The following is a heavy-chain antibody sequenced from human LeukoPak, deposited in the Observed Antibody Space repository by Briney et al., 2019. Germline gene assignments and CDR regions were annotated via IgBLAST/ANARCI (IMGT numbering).Heavy chain of an antibody. CDR2: INPNSGGT. CDR3: ARDFTTGSIAVDY. Sequence: ASVKVSSKASGYTFTGYYMHWVRQAPGQGRGWMGWINPNSGGTNYAQKFQGRVTMTRDTSISTAYMELSRLRSDDTAVYYCARDFTTGSIAVDYWGQGTLVTVSS. J-gene: IGHJ4*02. D-gene: IGHD1-1*01. CDR1: GYTFTGYY. V-gene: IGHV1-2*02.